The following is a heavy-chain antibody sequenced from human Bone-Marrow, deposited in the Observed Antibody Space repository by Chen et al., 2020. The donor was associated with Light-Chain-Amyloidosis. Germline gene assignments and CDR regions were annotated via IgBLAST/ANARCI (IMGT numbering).Heavy chain of an antibody. D-gene: IGHD3-9*01. CDR2: ISGSGGSR. Sequence: EVQLVESGGGLLQRGGSLRLSCAASGFAFSSYAMSWVRQAPGKGLEWVSTISGSGGSRYYGDSVKCRLTISRDNSKNALFLQMSSLRAEETAVYYCAKDISYDDILPGYPADAFDIWGQGTMVTVSS. CDR1: GFAFSSYA. J-gene: IGHJ3*02. CDR3: AKDISYDDILPGYPADAFDI. V-gene: IGHV3-23*04.